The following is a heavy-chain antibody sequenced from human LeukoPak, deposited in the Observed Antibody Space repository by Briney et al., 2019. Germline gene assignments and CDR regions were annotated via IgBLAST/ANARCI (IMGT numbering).Heavy chain of an antibody. D-gene: IGHD3-9*01. CDR2: IWYDGSNK. CDR3: AKGAILTGYYMYYFDY. CDR1: GFTFSSYG. V-gene: IGHV3-33*06. Sequence: QPGRSLRLSCAASGFTFSSYGMHWVRQAPGKGLEWVAVIWYDGSNKYYADSVKGRFTISRENSKNTLYLQMNSLRAEDTAVYYCAKGAILTGYYMYYFDYWGQGTLVTVSS. J-gene: IGHJ4*02.